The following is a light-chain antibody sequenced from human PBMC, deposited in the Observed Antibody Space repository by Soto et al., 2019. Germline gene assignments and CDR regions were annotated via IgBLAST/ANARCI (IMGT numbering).Light chain of an antibody. CDR2: GAS. CDR3: QQYNSWPPYT. Sequence: EIVMTQAPATLSVSPGERATLSCRASQSISSNLAWYHQKPGQAPRLLIFGASTRPTGIPARFSGSGSGTELTLTISSLQSEDFAVYYCQQYNSWPPYTFGQGTKLEI. CDR1: QSISSN. J-gene: IGKJ2*01. V-gene: IGKV3D-15*01.